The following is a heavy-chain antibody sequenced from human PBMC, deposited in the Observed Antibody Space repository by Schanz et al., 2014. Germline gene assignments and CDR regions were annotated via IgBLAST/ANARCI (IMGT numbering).Heavy chain of an antibody. CDR3: ARDERDLPRSLFVY. J-gene: IGHJ4*02. Sequence: QVQLEESGPGMVKPSETLSLNCTVSGGSFISYYWSWIRQPPGKGLEWIGYVSSTGSAESNPSLKSRVPLSVDTSKNQFSLKVRSVTAADTAVYFCARDERDLPRSLFVYWGQGTLVNVSS. V-gene: IGHV4-59*01. CDR2: VSSTGSA. CDR1: GGSFISYY. D-gene: IGHD2-2*01.